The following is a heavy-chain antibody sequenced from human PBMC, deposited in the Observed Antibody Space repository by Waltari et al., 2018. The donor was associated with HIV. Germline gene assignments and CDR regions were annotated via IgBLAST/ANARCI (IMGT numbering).Heavy chain of an antibody. V-gene: IGHV3-7*01. Sequence: EVQLVESGGGLVQPGGSLRLSCAASGFTCSSYWMSWVRQAPGQGLECVANIKQDGSEKSYVDSVKGRFTISRDNAKNSLYLQMNNLRAEDTAVYYCARLRGGYDFDYWGQGTLVTVSS. D-gene: IGHD5-12*01. J-gene: IGHJ4*02. CDR2: IKQDGSEK. CDR3: ARLRGGYDFDY. CDR1: GFTCSSYW.